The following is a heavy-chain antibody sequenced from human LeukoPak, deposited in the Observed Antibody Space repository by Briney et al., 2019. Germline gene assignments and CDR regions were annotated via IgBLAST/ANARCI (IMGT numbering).Heavy chain of an antibody. J-gene: IGHJ5*02. Sequence: GGSLRLSCAASGFTFSSYAMSWVRQAPGKGLEWASAISGSGGSTYYADSVKGRFTISRDNSKNTLYLQMSSLRAEDTAVYYCAKDGTKQGLVAGNWFNPWGQGTLVTVSS. CDR1: GFTFSSYA. CDR2: ISGSGGST. CDR3: AKDGTKQGLVAGNWFNP. V-gene: IGHV3-23*01. D-gene: IGHD6-19*01.